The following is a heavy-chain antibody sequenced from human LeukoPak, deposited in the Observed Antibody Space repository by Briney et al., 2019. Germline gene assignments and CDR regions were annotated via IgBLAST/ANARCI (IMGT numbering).Heavy chain of an antibody. CDR2: ISSSSSYM. Sequence: GESLRLSCAVSGFTFSSYSMNWVRQAPGKGLEWVSSISSSSSYMYYADSVEGRFTISRDNPKNTLYLQMNSLRVEDTAVYYCAKEKVRGYFDYWGQGTLVTVSS. CDR3: AKEKVRGYFDY. D-gene: IGHD3-10*01. V-gene: IGHV3-21*04. J-gene: IGHJ4*02. CDR1: GFTFSSYS.